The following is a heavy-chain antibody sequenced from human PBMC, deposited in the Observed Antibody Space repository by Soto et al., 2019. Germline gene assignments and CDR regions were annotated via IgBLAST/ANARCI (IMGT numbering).Heavy chain of an antibody. CDR3: LKDIVTFDYYGMDV. V-gene: IGHV3-30*03. D-gene: IGHD5-12*01. CDR1: GFTFSSYG. J-gene: IGHJ6*02. Sequence: GGSLRLSCAASGFTFSSYGMHWVRQAPGKGLEWVAVISYDGSNKYYADSVKGRFTISRDNSKNTLYLQMNSLRAEDTAVYYCLKDIVTFDYYGMDVWGQGTTVTVSS. CDR2: ISYDGSNK.